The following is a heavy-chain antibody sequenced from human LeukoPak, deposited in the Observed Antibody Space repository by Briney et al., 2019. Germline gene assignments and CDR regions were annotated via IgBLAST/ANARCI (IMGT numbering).Heavy chain of an antibody. D-gene: IGHD6-19*01. CDR1: GYIFTNFG. J-gene: IGHJ4*02. CDR2: ISAYNGNT. CDR3: ARSYSSGWYGGMSDY. Sequence: ASVKVSCKASGYIFTNFGISWVRQAPGQGLEWMGWISAYNGNTNYAQKLQGRVTMTTDTSTSTAYMELRSLRSDDTAVYYCARSYSSGWYGGMSDYWGQGTLVTVSS. V-gene: IGHV1-18*01.